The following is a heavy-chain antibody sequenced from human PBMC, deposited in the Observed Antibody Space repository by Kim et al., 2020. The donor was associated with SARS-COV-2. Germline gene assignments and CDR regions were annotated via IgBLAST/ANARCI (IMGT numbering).Heavy chain of an antibody. Sequence: ASVKVSCKASGYTFTSYGISWVRQAPGQGLEWMGWISAYNGNTNYAQKLQGRVTMTTDTSTSTAYMELRSLRSDDTAVYYCARWLAAAGTTDFDYWGQGTLVTVSS. CDR2: ISAYNGNT. V-gene: IGHV1-18*04. CDR3: ARWLAAAGTTDFDY. CDR1: GYTFTSYG. J-gene: IGHJ4*02. D-gene: IGHD6-13*01.